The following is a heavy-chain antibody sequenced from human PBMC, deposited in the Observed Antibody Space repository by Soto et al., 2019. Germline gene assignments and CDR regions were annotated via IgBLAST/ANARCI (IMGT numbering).Heavy chain of an antibody. CDR2: IYYGGST. V-gene: IGHV4-31*03. D-gene: IGHD3-22*01. CDR1: GGSISSGGYY. Sequence: PSETLSLTCTVSGGSISSGGYYWSWIRQHPGKGLEWIGYIYYGGSTYYNPSLKSRVTISVDTSKNQFSLKLSSVTAADTAVYYCASWWDYYDSSGYFGFGVRAFDIWGQGTMVTVSS. CDR3: ASWWDYYDSSGYFGFGVRAFDI. J-gene: IGHJ3*02.